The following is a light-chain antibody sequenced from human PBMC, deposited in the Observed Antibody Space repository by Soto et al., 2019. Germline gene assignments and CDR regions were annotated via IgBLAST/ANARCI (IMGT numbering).Light chain of an antibody. CDR3: QQYNDWPRT. V-gene: IGKV3-15*01. CDR2: GAS. J-gene: IGKJ1*01. CDR1: LSVSSN. Sequence: EILMTQSPATLSVSPGERATLSCRASLSVSSNLAWYQQKPGQAPRLLIYGASSRATGIPARFSGSGSETEFTLPISRLQSEDFAVYYCQQYNDWPRTFGQGTKVDIK.